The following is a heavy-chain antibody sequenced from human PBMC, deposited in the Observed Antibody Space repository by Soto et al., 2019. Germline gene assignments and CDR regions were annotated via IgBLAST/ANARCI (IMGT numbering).Heavy chain of an antibody. CDR3: ARGRYGDY. D-gene: IGHD1-1*01. Sequence: QVHLVQSGAEVKNPGASVKVSCKGSGYDFTTYGITWVRQAPGQGLEWMAWIRAHNGNTNYAANLQGRVTVTRDTSTRTAYIELRSLRSDDTAVYYCARGRYGDYWGQGALVTVSS. J-gene: IGHJ4*02. V-gene: IGHV1-18*01. CDR1: GYDFTTYG. CDR2: IRAHNGNT.